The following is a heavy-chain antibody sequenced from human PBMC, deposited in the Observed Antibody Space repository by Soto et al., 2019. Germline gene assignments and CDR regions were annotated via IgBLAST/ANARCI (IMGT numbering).Heavy chain of an antibody. CDR2: VNGDGTST. Sequence: PRRSLRLSCEAPGFTFRSSYMHWVRQVPVQGLTWVSRVNGDGTSTSYADSVTGRFTISRANAKNTPHLHMTRLRTEHPAVHYCGRDLFRSGGSRGQGTPVTVSS. D-gene: IGHD2-21*01. V-gene: IGHV3-74*01. J-gene: IGHJ1*01. CDR1: GFTFRSSY. CDR3: GRDLFRSGGS.